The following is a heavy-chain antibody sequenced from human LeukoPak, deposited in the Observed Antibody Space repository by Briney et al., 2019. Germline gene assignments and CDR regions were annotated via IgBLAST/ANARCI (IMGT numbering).Heavy chain of an antibody. D-gene: IGHD3-3*01. Sequence: ASVKVSCKASGGTFSSYAISWVRQAPGQGLEWMGGIIPIFGTANYAQKFQGRVTITADESTSTAYMELSSLRSEDTAVYYCARGSDFWSRLDYWGQGTLVTVSS. V-gene: IGHV1-69*13. CDR3: ARGSDFWSRLDY. CDR1: GGTFSSYA. J-gene: IGHJ4*02. CDR2: IIPIFGTA.